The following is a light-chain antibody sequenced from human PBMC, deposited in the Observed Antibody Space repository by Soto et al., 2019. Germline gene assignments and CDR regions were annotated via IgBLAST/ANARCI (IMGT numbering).Light chain of an antibody. CDR2: GAS. V-gene: IGKV3-15*01. CDR3: QQYNNWPPYT. CDR1: RSVSSN. Sequence: EIVMTQSPATLSVSPGERATLSCWASRSVSSNLAWYQQKPGQAPRLLMYGASTRATGIPARFSGSGSGTEFTLTISSLQSEDFAVYYCQQYNNWPPYTFGQGTKVDIK. J-gene: IGKJ2*01.